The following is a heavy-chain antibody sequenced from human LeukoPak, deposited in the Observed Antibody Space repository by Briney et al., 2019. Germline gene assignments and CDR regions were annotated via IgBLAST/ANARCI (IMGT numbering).Heavy chain of an antibody. CDR2: FDPEDGET. D-gene: IGHD2-2*02. CDR1: GYTLTELS. Sequence: ASVTVSCKVSGYTLTELSMHWVRQAPGKGLEWMGGFDPEDGETIYAQKFQGRVTMTEDTSTDTAYMELSSLRSEDTAVYYCATELSGYCSSTSCYNYWGQGTLVTVSS. J-gene: IGHJ4*02. V-gene: IGHV1-24*01. CDR3: ATELSGYCSSTSCYNY.